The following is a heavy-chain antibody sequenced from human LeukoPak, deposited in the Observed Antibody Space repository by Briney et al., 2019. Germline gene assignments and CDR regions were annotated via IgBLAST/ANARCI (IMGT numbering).Heavy chain of an antibody. J-gene: IGHJ4*02. Sequence: SETLSLTCAVYGGSFSGYYWSWIRQPPGKGLEWIGEINHSGSTNYNPSLKSRVTISVDTSKNQFSLKLSSVTAADTAVYYCARGGPQYYDSSGYSRGLLGYWGQGTLVTVSS. V-gene: IGHV4-34*01. D-gene: IGHD3-22*01. CDR2: INHSGST. CDR1: GGSFSGYY. CDR3: ARGGPQYYDSSGYSRGLLGY.